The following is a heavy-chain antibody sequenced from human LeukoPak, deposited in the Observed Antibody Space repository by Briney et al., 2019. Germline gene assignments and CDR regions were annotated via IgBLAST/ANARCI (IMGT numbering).Heavy chain of an antibody. Sequence: QPGGSLRLSCAASGFTVSSNYMSWVRQAPGKGLEWVSIIHSGGSTYYADSVKGRFTISRDNSKNTLYLQMNSLRAEDTAVYYCARRVTSSGYYDDAFDIWSQGTMVTVSS. D-gene: IGHD3-22*01. CDR1: GFTVSSNY. CDR3: ARRVTSSGYYDDAFDI. J-gene: IGHJ3*02. V-gene: IGHV3-66*01. CDR2: IHSGGST.